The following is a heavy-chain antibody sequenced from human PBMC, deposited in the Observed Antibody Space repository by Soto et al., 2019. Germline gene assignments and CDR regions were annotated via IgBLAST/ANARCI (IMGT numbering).Heavy chain of an antibody. CDR3: ARGDYYDSSGYYYAPGKGDS. CDR2: IGYDGRNK. Sequence: LXLSCAASGFTFSSYCMHWVRRAPGRGLEWVAVIGYDGRNKCYADSVKGRFTISRDNSKNTLYLQMNGLRAEDTAVYYCARGDYYDSSGYYYAPGKGDSWGQGPLVTVSS. CDR1: GFTFSSYC. J-gene: IGHJ4*02. V-gene: IGHV3-33*01. D-gene: IGHD3-22*01.